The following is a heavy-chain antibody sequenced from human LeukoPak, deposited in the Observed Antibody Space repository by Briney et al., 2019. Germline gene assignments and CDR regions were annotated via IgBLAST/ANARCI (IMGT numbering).Heavy chain of an antibody. CDR2: ISSSSSYI. V-gene: IGHV3-21*01. CDR3: ARGISSGWYVGPRYFDY. J-gene: IGHJ4*02. Sequence: PGGSLRLSCAASGFTFSSYSMNWVRQAPGKGLEWVSSISSSSSYIYYADSVKGRFTISRDNAKNSLYLQMNSLRAEDTAVYYCARGISSGWYVGPRYFDYWGQGTLVTVSS. CDR1: GFTFSSYS. D-gene: IGHD6-19*01.